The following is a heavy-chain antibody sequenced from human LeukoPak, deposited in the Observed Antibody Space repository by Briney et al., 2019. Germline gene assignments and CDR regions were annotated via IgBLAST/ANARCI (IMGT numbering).Heavy chain of an antibody. CDR3: ARDGTYYDFLGENPTYYYYYYMDV. CDR2: INPSGGST. D-gene: IGHD3-3*01. J-gene: IGHJ6*03. Sequence: ASVKVSCKASGYTFTSYYMHWVRQAPGQGLEWMGIINPSGGSTSYAQKFQGRVTMTRDMSTSTVYMELSSLRSEDTAVYYCARDGTYYDFLGENPTYYYYYYMDVWGKGTTVTVSS. V-gene: IGHV1-46*01. CDR1: GYTFTSYY.